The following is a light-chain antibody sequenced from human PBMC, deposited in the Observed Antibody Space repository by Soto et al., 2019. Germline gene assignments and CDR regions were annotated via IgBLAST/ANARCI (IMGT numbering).Light chain of an antibody. CDR2: EAS. CDR3: CSYTGSLTLV. CDR1: SSDVGSYSL. J-gene: IGLJ2*01. Sequence: QAVVTQPASVSGSPGQSITISCTGTSSDVGSYSLVSWYQQHPGKAPQLIIYEASKRPSGVSNRFSASKSGNTASLTISGLLPEDEADYYCCSYTGSLTLVFGGGTKVTVL. V-gene: IGLV2-23*01.